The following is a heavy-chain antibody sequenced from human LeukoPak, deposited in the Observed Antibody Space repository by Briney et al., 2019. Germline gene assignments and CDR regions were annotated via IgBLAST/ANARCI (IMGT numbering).Heavy chain of an antibody. D-gene: IGHD5-12*01. V-gene: IGHV4-38-2*02. J-gene: IGHJ3*02. CDR3: ARVSGVAISPTDAFDI. Sequence: PSETLSLTCTVSGYSISSGYYWGWIRQPPGKGLEWIGSIYHSGSTYYNPSLKSRVTISVDTSKNQFSLKLSSVTAADTAVYYCARVSGVAISPTDAFDIWGQGTMVTVSS. CDR1: GYSISSGYY. CDR2: IYHSGST.